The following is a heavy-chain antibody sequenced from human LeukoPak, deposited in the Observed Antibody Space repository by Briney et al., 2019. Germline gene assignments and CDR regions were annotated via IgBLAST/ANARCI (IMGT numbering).Heavy chain of an antibody. J-gene: IGHJ4*02. CDR1: GFTFSSSW. V-gene: IGHV3-7*04. D-gene: IGHD1-26*01. CDR2: IKEDGSRK. Sequence: PGGSLRLSCVASGFTFSSSWMSWVRQAPGKGLEWVANIKEDGSRKYYVDSVRGRFTISRDNAKNSLYLQMNSLRAEDTAVYYCARDGVGAPAYWGQGTLVTVSS. CDR3: ARDGVGAPAY.